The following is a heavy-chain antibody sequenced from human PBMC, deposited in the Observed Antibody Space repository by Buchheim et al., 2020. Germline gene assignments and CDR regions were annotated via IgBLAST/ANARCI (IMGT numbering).Heavy chain of an antibody. D-gene: IGHD2-15*01. Sequence: EVQLVESGGDLVQPGGSLRLSCGASGFTFSRYWMSWVRQAPGKGLEWVANIHQDGGEKYYVDSLKGRFTISRDNAKSSLFFHMNSLRVEDTAVYYCVRESQVVAPGSGRLTYYGMDVWGQGTT. V-gene: IGHV3-7*01. CDR2: IHQDGGEK. CDR1: GFTFSRYW. J-gene: IGHJ6*02. CDR3: VRESQVVAPGSGRLTYYGMDV.